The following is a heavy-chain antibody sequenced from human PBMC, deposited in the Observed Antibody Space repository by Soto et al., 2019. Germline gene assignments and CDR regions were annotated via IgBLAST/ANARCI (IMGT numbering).Heavy chain of an antibody. CDR2: IRSKANSYAT. V-gene: IGHV3-73*01. CDR1: GFTFSGSA. J-gene: IGHJ6*03. CDR3: TRQGDSGYCSSTSCEYYYYYMDV. Sequence: GGSLRLSCAASGFTFSGSAMHWVRQASGKGLEWVGRIRSKANSYATAYAASVKGRFTISRDDSKNTAYLQMNSLKTEDTAVYYCTRQGDSGYCSSTSCEYYYYYMDVWGKGTTVTVSS. D-gene: IGHD2-2*03.